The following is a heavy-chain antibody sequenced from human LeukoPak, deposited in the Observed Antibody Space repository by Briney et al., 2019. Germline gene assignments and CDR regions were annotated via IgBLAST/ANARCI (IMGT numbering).Heavy chain of an antibody. Sequence: PGGSLRLSCAASGFTVSSNYMSWVRQAPGKGLEWVSIIYSGDTTYYADSVRGRFTISRDNSKNTLYLQMNNLRAEDTAVYYCARVSYYYDSGSYAAWGQGTLVTVSS. CDR2: IYSGDTT. V-gene: IGHV3-53*01. CDR1: GFTVSSNY. CDR3: ARVSYYYDSGSYAA. J-gene: IGHJ5*02. D-gene: IGHD3-10*01.